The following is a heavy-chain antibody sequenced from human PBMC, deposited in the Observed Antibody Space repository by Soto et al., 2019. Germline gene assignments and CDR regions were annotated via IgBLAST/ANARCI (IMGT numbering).Heavy chain of an antibody. V-gene: IGHV4-39*01. CDR3: ARHATPDYQLLSHNWFDP. CDR2: IYYSGST. Sequence: QLQLQESGPGLVKPSETLSLTCTVSGGSISSSSYYWGWIRQPPGKGLEWIGSIYYSGSTYYNPSLKSRVTISVDTSKNQFSLKLSSVTAADTAVYYCARHATPDYQLLSHNWFDPWGQGTLVTVSS. J-gene: IGHJ5*02. D-gene: IGHD2-2*01. CDR1: GGSISSSSYY.